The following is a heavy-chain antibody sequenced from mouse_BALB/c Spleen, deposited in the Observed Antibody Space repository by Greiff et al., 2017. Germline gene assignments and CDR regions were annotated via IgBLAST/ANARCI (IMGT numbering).Heavy chain of an antibody. CDR1: GFSLTSYG. J-gene: IGHJ4*01. CDR2: IWAGGST. V-gene: IGHV2-9*02. D-gene: IGHD1-1*01. Sequence: VQGVESGPGLVAPSQSLSITCTVSGFSLTSYGVHWVRQPPGKGLEWLGVIWAGGSTNYNSALMSRLSISKDNSKSQVFLKMNSLQTDDTAMYYCARDNGSSYYYAMDYWGQGTSVTVSS. CDR3: ARDNGSSYYYAMDY.